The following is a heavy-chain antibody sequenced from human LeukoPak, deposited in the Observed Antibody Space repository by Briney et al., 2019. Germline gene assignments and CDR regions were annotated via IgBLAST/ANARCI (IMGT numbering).Heavy chain of an antibody. CDR3: AKPHGPNGYDSSGYPIDFDY. V-gene: IGHV3-30-3*02. J-gene: IGHJ4*02. CDR2: ISYDGSNK. Sequence: PGRSLRLSCAASGFTFSSYAMHWVRQAPGKGLEWVAVISYDGSNKYYADSVRGRFTISRDNSKNTLYLQMNSLRAEDTAVYYCAKPHGPNGYDSSGYPIDFDYWGRGTLVTVSS. CDR1: GFTFSSYA. D-gene: IGHD3-22*01.